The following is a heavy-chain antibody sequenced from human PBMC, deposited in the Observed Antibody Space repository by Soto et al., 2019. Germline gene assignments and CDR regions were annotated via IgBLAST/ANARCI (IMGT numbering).Heavy chain of an antibody. Sequence: EVQLVESGGGLVQPGGSLRLSCAASGFTVSTTYMSWVRQAPGKGLEWVSLIYSGGSTYYADSVKGRFTISRDNSKNTVYLQMHSLRAEDTAVYYCARDEIAAAGTYYYGMDVWGQGTTVTVSS. CDR3: ARDEIAAAGTYYYGMDV. D-gene: IGHD6-13*01. CDR1: GFTVSTTY. CDR2: IYSGGST. J-gene: IGHJ6*02. V-gene: IGHV3-66*01.